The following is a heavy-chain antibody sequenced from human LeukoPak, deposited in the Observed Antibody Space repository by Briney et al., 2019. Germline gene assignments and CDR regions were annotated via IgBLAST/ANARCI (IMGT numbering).Heavy chain of an antibody. Sequence: SETLSLTCTVSGGSISSYYWSWIRQPPGRGLEWVGYTHYSGSTNYNPSLKSRVTISVDTSKNQFSLKLSSVTAADTAVYYCARGLWFGDYYYYYMDVWGKGTTVTVSS. V-gene: IGHV4-59*01. CDR2: THYSGST. J-gene: IGHJ6*03. D-gene: IGHD3-10*01. CDR1: GGSISSYY. CDR3: ARGLWFGDYYYYYMDV.